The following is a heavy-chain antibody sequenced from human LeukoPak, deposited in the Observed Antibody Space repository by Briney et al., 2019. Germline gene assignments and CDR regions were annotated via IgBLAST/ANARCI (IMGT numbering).Heavy chain of an antibody. CDR1: GFTFSSYS. D-gene: IGHD6-13*01. J-gene: IGHJ4*02. CDR3: ASWIAAAGTIYDY. V-gene: IGHV3-21*01. CDR2: ISSSSSYI. Sequence: PGGSLRLSCAASGFTFSSYSMNWVRQAPGKGLEWVSSISSSSSYIYYADSVKGRFTISRDNAKNSLYLQMNSLRAEDTAVYYCASWIAAAGTIYDYWGQGTLVTVSS.